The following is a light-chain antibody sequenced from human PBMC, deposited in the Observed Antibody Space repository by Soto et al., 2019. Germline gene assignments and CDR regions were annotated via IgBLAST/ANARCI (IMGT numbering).Light chain of an antibody. CDR3: GTWDSSLSAAV. CDR2: DNN. V-gene: IGLV1-51*01. J-gene: IGLJ2*01. CDR1: SSNIGNNY. Sequence: QSVLTQPPSVSAAPGQKVAISCSGSSSNIGNNYVSWYQQLPGTAPKLLIYDNNKRPSGIPDRFSGSKSGTSATLGITGLQTGDEADYYCGTWDSSLSAAVSGGGTKVTVL.